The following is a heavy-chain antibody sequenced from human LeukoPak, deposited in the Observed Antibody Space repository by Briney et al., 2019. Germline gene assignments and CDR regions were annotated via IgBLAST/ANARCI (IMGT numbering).Heavy chain of an antibody. CDR2: ISWNSGSI. V-gene: IGHV3-9*01. D-gene: IGHD3-22*01. J-gene: IGHJ4*02. CDR1: GFTFGSYA. Sequence: GGSLRLPWAASGFTFGSYAMSWVRQAPGKALEGVSGISWNSGSIGYADSVKGRFTISRDNAKNSLYLQMNSLRAEDTALYYCAKARTVDSSGYLGDAFDYWGQGTLVTVSS. CDR3: AKARTVDSSGYLGDAFDY.